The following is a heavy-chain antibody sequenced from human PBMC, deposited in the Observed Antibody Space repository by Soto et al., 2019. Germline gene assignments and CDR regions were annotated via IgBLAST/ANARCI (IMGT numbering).Heavy chain of an antibody. CDR3: ARVGSGWYHALGY. Sequence: QVQLVQSGAEVKKPGSSVKVSCKASGGTFSSYAISWVRQAPGQGLEWMGGIIPIFGTANYAQKFQGRVTMTRNTSISTAYMELSSLRSEDTAVYYCARVGSGWYHALGYWGQGTLVTVSS. CDR1: GGTFSSYA. D-gene: IGHD6-19*01. J-gene: IGHJ4*02. V-gene: IGHV1-69*06. CDR2: IIPIFGTA.